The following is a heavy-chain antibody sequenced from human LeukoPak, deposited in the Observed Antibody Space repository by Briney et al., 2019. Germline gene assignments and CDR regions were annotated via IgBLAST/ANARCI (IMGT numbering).Heavy chain of an antibody. CDR2: ISSSSNTI. CDR3: ARGQNTPYYYDSSGYYGEAFDI. Sequence: GGSLRLSCAASGFTFSSYYMNWVRQSPGKGLEWVSYISSSSNTIYYADSVKGRFTISRDNAKNSLYMQMNSLRAEDTAVYYCARGQNTPYYYDSSGYYGEAFDIWGQGTMVTVSS. D-gene: IGHD3-22*01. V-gene: IGHV3-48*01. J-gene: IGHJ3*02. CDR1: GFTFSSYY.